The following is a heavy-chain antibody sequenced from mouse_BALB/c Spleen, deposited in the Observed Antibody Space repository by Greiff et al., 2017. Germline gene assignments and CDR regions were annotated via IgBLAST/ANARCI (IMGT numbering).Heavy chain of an antibody. CDR1: GFAFSSYD. D-gene: IGHD2-1*01. V-gene: IGHV5-12-1*01. CDR3: AREGNPYYYAMDY. J-gene: IGHJ4*01. CDR2: ISSGGGST. Sequence: EGKLVESGGGLVKPGGSLKLSCAASGFAFSSYDMSWVRQTPEKRLEWVAYISSGGGSTYYPDTVKGRFTISRDNAKNTLYLQMSSLKSEDTAMYYCAREGNPYYYAMDYWGQGTSVTVSS.